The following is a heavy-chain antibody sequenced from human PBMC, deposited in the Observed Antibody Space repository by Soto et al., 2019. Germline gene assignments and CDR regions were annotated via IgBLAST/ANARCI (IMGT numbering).Heavy chain of an antibody. J-gene: IGHJ5*02. D-gene: IGHD3-16*02. Sequence: PSETLSLTCAVHGGSLSGYYWTWIRQPPGKGLEWIGESSHSGSTNYNPSLKSRVTVSVDTSKNQFSLNLSSVTAADTAVYYCARGLRGITFGGVIVPASPWGQGTLVTVSS. CDR3: ARGLRGITFGGVIVPASP. V-gene: IGHV4-34*01. CDR1: GGSLSGYY. CDR2: SSHSGST.